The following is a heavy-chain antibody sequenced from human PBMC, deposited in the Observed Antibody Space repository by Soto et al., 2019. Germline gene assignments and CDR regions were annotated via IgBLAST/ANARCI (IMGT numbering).Heavy chain of an antibody. D-gene: IGHD4-17*01. CDR3: ATASNGDFDAFDI. Sequence: TLSLTCTVSGASVSSGDYYWNWIRQPPGKGLEWIGYIYYSGNTYYNPSLKSRITISVDTSRNHFSLNLNSVTAADSALYYCATASNGDFDAFDIWGQGTMVT. CDR1: GASVSSGDYY. CDR2: IYYSGNT. V-gene: IGHV4-30-4*01. J-gene: IGHJ3*02.